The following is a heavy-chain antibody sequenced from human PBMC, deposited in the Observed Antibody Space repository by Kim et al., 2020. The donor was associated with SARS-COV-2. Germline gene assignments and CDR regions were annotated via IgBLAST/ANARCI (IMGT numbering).Heavy chain of an antibody. J-gene: IGHJ5*02. V-gene: IGHV4-59*01. CDR2: IYYSGST. CDR1: GGSISSYY. D-gene: IGHD6-13*01. CDR3: ARAFGSSSWYVGWFDP. Sequence: SETLSLTCTVSGGSISSYYWSWIRQPPGKGLEWIGYIYYSGSTNYNPSLKSRVTISVDTSKNQFSLKLSSVTAADTAVYYCARAFGSSSWYVGWFDPWGQGTLVTVSS.